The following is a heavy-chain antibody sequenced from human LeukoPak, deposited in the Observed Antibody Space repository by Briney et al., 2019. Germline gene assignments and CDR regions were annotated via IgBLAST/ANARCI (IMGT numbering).Heavy chain of an antibody. CDR3: ARPRGYSGYDRLEY. V-gene: IGHV5-51*01. J-gene: IGHJ4*02. CDR1: EYSFPNYC. Sequence: GESLKISCKHSEYSFPNYCIGWVRQMPGKGLEWMGIIYPGDSDTRYSPSFQGQVTISADKSISTAYLQWSSLKASDTAMYYCARPRGYSGYDRLEYWGQGTLVTVSS. D-gene: IGHD5-12*01. CDR2: IYPGDSDT.